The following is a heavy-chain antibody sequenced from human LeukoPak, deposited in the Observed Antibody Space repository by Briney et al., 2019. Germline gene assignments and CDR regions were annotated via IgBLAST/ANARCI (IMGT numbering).Heavy chain of an antibody. D-gene: IGHD5-18*01. CDR2: ISAYNGNT. CDR1: GYTFTSYG. V-gene: IGHV1-18*01. J-gene: IGHJ4*02. CDR3: AREDVDTAMVSLFDY. Sequence: GASVKVSCTASGYTFTSYGISWVRQAPGQGLEWMGWISAYNGNTNYAQKLQGRVTMTTDTSTSTAYMELRSLRSDDTAVYYCAREDVDTAMVSLFDYWGQGTLVTVSS.